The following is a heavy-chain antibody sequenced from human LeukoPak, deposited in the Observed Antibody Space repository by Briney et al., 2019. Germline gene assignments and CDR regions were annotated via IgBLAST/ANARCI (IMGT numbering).Heavy chain of an antibody. D-gene: IGHD2/OR15-2a*01. Sequence: KAGGSLRLSCAASGFTFSDYYMSWVRQAPGKGLEWVSSISSSSSYIYYADSVKGRFTISRDNAKNSLYLQMDSLRADDTAMYYCARGPNAYDTTSYDYWGQGTLVTVSS. CDR3: ARGPNAYDTTSYDY. CDR2: ISSSSSYI. CDR1: GFTFSDYY. V-gene: IGHV3-21*01. J-gene: IGHJ4*02.